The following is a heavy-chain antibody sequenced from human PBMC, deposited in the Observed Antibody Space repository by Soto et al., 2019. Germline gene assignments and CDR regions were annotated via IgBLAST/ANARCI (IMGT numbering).Heavy chain of an antibody. J-gene: IGHJ4*02. CDR2: ISAYNGNT. Sequence: QVQLVQSGAEVKKPGASVKVSCKASGYTFTSYGISWVRQAPGQGLEWMGWISAYNGNTNYAQKLQGRVTMTTDTSTSTAYLELRSLRSDDTAVYYCAARKSSGSYAFYYFDYWGQGTLVTVSS. CDR3: AARKSSGSYAFYYFDY. V-gene: IGHV1-18*01. CDR1: GYTFTSYG. D-gene: IGHD1-26*01.